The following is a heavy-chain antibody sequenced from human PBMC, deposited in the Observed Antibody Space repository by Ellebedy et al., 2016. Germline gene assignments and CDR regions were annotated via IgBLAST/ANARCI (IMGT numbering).Heavy chain of an antibody. CDR1: GFVFSYAW. D-gene: IGHD6-13*01. V-gene: IGHV3-21*01. Sequence: GESLKISCAASGFVFSYAWMNWVRRAPGKGLEWVSSISSSSSYIYYADSVKGRFTISRDNAKNSLYLQMNSLRAEDTAVYYCARLEVIAAAGTDYYGMDVWGQGTTVTVSS. CDR3: ARLEVIAAAGTDYYGMDV. J-gene: IGHJ6*02. CDR2: ISSSSSYI.